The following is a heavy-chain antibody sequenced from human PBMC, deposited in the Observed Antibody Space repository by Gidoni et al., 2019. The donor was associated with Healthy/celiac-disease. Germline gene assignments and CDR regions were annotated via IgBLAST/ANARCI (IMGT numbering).Heavy chain of an antibody. Sequence: QVQLVQSGAEVKKPGASVKVSCKASGYTFTGYYMHWVRQAPGQGLEWMGWINPNSGGTNYAQKFQGWVTMTRDTSISTAYMELSRLRSDDTAVYYCARGASNDILTGGSGDFDYWGQGTLVTVSS. CDR3: ARGASNDILTGGSGDFDY. V-gene: IGHV1-2*04. D-gene: IGHD3-9*01. J-gene: IGHJ4*02. CDR2: INPNSGGT. CDR1: GYTFTGYY.